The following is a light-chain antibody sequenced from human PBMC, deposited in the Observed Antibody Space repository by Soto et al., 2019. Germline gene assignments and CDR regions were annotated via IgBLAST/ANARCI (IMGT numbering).Light chain of an antibody. V-gene: IGKV2-30*01. CDR2: KVS. CDR1: QSLVNSDGDTY. CDR3: MQNTYWPT. Sequence: ALMTQSPLSLPVTLGQPASISCTCSQSLVNSDGDTYLSWYQLRPGQTPMRLIYKVSNRDSGVPDRFRGSASGIDFTLKITRVEAGDVGVDDGMQNTYWPTFGQATKLDIK. J-gene: IGKJ2*01.